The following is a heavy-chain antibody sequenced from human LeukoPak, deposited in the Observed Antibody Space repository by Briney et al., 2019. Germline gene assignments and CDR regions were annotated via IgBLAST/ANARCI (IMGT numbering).Heavy chain of an antibody. J-gene: IGHJ3*02. CDR2: RHYSGST. CDR1: GGSVSSGNYY. D-gene: IGHD2-15*01. Sequence: PSETLSLTCTVSGGSVSSGNYYWSWIRQPPGKGLECIGYRHYSGSTNYNPSLRSRVTISVDTSNNQFSLRLGSATAADTAVYHCARHCCSGPAKRVFDIWGQGTMVTVSS. CDR3: ARHCCSGPAKRVFDI. V-gene: IGHV4-61*01.